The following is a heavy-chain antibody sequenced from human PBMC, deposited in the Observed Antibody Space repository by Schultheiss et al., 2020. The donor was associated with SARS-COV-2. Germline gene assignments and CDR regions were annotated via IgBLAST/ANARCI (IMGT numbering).Heavy chain of an antibody. V-gene: IGHV3-23*01. D-gene: IGHD6-13*01. CDR2: NSDSGRTT. J-gene: IGHJ4*02. CDR1: GFTFSDYA. Sequence: GGSLRLSCAASGFTFSDYAMNWVRQAPGKGLEWVSTNSDSGRTTYYADSVKGRFTFSRDNSKNTLYLQMNSLRGDDTAVYYCAKSTAEAGLQSFDSWGQGNPVTVSS. CDR3: AKSTAEAGLQSFDS.